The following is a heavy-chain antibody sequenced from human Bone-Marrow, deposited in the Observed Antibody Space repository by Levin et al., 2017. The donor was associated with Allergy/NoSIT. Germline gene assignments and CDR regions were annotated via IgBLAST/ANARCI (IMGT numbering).Heavy chain of an antibody. CDR3: TTVGEGDIVVVPAPQKIDY. CDR2: IKSKTDGGTT. J-gene: IGHJ4*02. CDR1: GFTFSNAW. V-gene: IGHV3-15*01. Sequence: GGSLRLSCAASGFTFSNAWMSWVRQAPGKGLEWVGRIKSKTDGGTTDYAAPVKGRFTISRDDSKNTLYLQMNSLKTEDTAVYYCTTVGEGDIVVVPAPQKIDYWGQGTLVTVSS. D-gene: IGHD2-2*01.